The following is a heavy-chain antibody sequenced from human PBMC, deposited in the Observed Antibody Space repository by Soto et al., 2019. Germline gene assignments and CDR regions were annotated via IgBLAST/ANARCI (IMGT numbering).Heavy chain of an antibody. D-gene: IGHD1-26*01. CDR2: ISGSGGST. CDR3: AKGATGYYYYGMDV. J-gene: IGHJ6*02. V-gene: IGHV3-23*01. CDR1: GFTFSSYA. Sequence: EVQLLESGGGLVQPGGSLRLSCAASGFTFSSYAMSWVRQAPGKGLEWVSAISGSGGSTYYADSVKGRFTISRDNSTDTLYLQMNSRRAEDTAVYYCAKGATGYYYYGMDVWGQGTTVTVSS.